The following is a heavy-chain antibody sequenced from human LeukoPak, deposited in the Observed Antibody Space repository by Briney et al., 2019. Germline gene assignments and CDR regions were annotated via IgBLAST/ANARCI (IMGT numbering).Heavy chain of an antibody. V-gene: IGHV3-30*02. J-gene: IGHJ4*02. Sequence: PGGSLRLSCAASGFTFSSYGMHWVRQAPGKGLEWVAFIRYDGSNKYYADSVKGRFTISRDNSKNTLYLQMNSLRAEDTAVYYCAKDPWLYGSGSYYMSSYFDYWGQGTLVTVSS. CDR2: IRYDGSNK. CDR1: GFTFSSYG. CDR3: AKDPWLYGSGSYYMSSYFDY. D-gene: IGHD3-10*01.